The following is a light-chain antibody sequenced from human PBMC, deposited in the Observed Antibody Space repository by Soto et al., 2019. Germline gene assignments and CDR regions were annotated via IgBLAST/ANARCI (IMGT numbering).Light chain of an antibody. CDR3: QQYNKWPLT. CDR1: QRVSTY. Sequence: EIVLTQSPATLSLSPGERATLSCRASQRVSTYLAWYQQKPGQAPRLLIYDAPNRATGIPARFSGSGSGTDFTLTISSLEPEDFAVYYCQQYNKWPLTFGGGTKVEIK. J-gene: IGKJ4*01. CDR2: DAP. V-gene: IGKV3-11*01.